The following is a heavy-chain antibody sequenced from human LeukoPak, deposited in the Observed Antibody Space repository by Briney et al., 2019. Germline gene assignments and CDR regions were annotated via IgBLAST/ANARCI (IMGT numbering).Heavy chain of an antibody. J-gene: IGHJ3*02. CDR3: ARVQSRPLNAFYI. Sequence: GGSLRLSCAASGFTFSSHAMHWVRQAPGKGLEYVSAISSNGGRTYYANSVKGRFTISRDNSKNTLYLQMGSLRTEDMAVYYCARVQSRPLNAFYIWGQGTMVTVSS. CDR2: ISSNGGRT. V-gene: IGHV3-64*01. CDR1: GFTFSSHA.